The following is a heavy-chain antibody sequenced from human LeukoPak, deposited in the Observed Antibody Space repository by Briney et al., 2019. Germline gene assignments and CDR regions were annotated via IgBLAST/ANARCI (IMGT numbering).Heavy chain of an antibody. J-gene: IGHJ4*02. CDR2: IEQDGSAS. CDR1: GFTFSSYR. Sequence: GGSLRLSCAASGFTFSSYRMSWARQAPGKGLQWVASIEQDGSASYYVDSVKGRFTISRDNAKNSLYLQMNSLRAEDTAVYYCARGAYSSSSDHWGQGTLVTVSS. V-gene: IGHV3-7*05. D-gene: IGHD6-6*01. CDR3: ARGAYSSSSDH.